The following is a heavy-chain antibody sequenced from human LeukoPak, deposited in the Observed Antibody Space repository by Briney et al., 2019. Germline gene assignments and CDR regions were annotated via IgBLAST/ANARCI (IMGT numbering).Heavy chain of an antibody. D-gene: IGHD1-20*01. J-gene: IGHJ4*02. Sequence: GGSLRLSCAASGFTFSSYWMSWVRQAPGKGLEWVANIKQDGSEKYYVDSVKGRFTISRDNAKNSLYLQMNSLRAEDTAVYYCARGTDNWNQRPFDYWGQGTLVTVSS. V-gene: IGHV3-7*01. CDR1: GFTFSSYW. CDR3: ARGTDNWNQRPFDY. CDR2: IKQDGSEK.